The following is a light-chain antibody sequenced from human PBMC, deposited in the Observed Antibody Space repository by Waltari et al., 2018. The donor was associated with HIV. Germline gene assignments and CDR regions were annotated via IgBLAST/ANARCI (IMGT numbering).Light chain of an antibody. V-gene: IGKV2D-29*01. Sequence: DIVLTQTPLSLSVTPGQPASISCKSSQSLLPSDGKTFLYWYLQKPGQPPQLLISELSNRISGVPDSFSGSGSGTDFTLQISRVEADDVGVYYCMQSIQVPITFGQGTRLDIK. CDR1: QSLLPSDGKTF. CDR2: ELS. CDR3: MQSIQVPIT. J-gene: IGKJ5*01.